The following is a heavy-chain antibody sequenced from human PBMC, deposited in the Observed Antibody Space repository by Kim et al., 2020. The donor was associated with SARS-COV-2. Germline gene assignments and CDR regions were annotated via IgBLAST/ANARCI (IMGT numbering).Heavy chain of an antibody. CDR2: IYYSGST. D-gene: IGHD3-22*01. CDR3: ARQFPGTYYYDSSGYKNSGPFDI. CDR1: GGSVSSGSYY. V-gene: IGHV4-61*01. J-gene: IGHJ3*02. Sequence: SETLSLTCTVSGGSVSSGSYYWSWIRQPPGKGLEWIGYIYYSGSTNYNPSLKSRVTISVDTSKNQFSLKLSSVTAADTAVYYCARQFPGTYYYDSSGYKNSGPFDIWGQGTMVTVSS.